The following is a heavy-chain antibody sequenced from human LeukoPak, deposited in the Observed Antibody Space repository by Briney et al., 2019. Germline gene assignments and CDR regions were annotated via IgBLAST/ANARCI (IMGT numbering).Heavy chain of an antibody. V-gene: IGHV4-59*01. Sequence: SETLSLTCTVSGGSISSYYWTWIRQPPGKGLEWIGQIHYSGRPDYNPSLKSRVTISVDTSKNQLSLKVTSVTGADTAVYYCARFGVDYNMDVWGQGTTVTVSS. J-gene: IGHJ6*02. D-gene: IGHD3-16*01. CDR3: ARFGVDYNMDV. CDR1: GGSISSYY. CDR2: IHYSGRP.